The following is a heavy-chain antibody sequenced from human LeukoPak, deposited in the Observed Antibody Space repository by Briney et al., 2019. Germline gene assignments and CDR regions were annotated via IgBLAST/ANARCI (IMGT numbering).Heavy chain of an antibody. CDR2: ISWNSGSI. CDR1: GFTFDDYA. D-gene: IGHD5-12*01. J-gene: IGHJ4*02. V-gene: IGHV3-9*01. CDR3: AKDIRARYSGYDYYFDY. Sequence: QPGRSLRLSCAASGFTFDDYAMHWVRQAPGKGLEWVSGISWNSGSIGYADSVKGRFTISRDNAKNSLYLQVNSLRAEDTALYYCAKDIRARYSGYDYYFDYWGQGTLVTVSS.